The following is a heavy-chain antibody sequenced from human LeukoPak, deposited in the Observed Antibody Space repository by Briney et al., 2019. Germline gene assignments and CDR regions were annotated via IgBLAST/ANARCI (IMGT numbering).Heavy chain of an antibody. CDR1: GGSFSGYY. V-gene: IGHV4-34*01. J-gene: IGHJ4*02. D-gene: IGHD2-2*01. CDR2: INHSGST. Sequence: SETLSLTCDVYGGSFSGYYWSWIRQPPGKGLGWIGEINHSGSTNYNPSLKSRVTISVDTSKNQFSLKLSSVTAADTAVYYCASNPGIVVVPAATYYFDYWGQGTLVTVSS. CDR3: ASNPGIVVVPAATYYFDY.